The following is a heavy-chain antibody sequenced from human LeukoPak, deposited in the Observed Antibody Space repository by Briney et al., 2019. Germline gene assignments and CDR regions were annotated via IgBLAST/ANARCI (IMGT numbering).Heavy chain of an antibody. J-gene: IGHJ6*03. Sequence: ASVKVSCKASGYTFTSYAMHWVRQAPGQRLEWMGWINAGNGNTKYSQEFQGRVTITRDTSASTAYMELSSLRSEDTAVYYCARGPSGSYFGLNYYYYYMDVWGKGTTVTVSS. CDR2: INAGNGNT. CDR3: ARGPSGSYFGLNYYYYYMDV. D-gene: IGHD1-26*01. CDR1: GYTFTSYA. V-gene: IGHV1-3*03.